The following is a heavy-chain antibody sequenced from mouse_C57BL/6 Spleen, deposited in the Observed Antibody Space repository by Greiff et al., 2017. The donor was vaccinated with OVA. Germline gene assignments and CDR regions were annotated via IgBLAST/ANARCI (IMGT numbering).Heavy chain of an antibody. Sequence: QVQLQQPGAELVKPGASVKVSCKASGYTFTSYWMHWVKQRPGQGLEWIGRIHPSDSDTNYNQTFKGKATLTGDKSSSTAYMQLSSLTSEDSAVYGGEKYRDSSGSAYWGQGTLVTVSA. D-gene: IGHD3-2*02. V-gene: IGHV1-74*01. CDR1: GYTFTSYW. J-gene: IGHJ3*01. CDR3: EKYRDSSGSAY. CDR2: IHPSDSDT.